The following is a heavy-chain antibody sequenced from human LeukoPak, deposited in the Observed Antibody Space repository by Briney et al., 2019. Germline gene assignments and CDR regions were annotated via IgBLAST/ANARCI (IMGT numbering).Heavy chain of an antibody. CDR3: ATGFRLYGDFRNAFDI. CDR1: GYTLTELS. J-gene: IGHJ3*02. Sequence: ASVKVSYKVSGYTLTELSMHWVRQAPGKGLEWMGGFDPEDGETIYAQKFQGRVTMTEDTSTDTAYMELSSLRSEDTAVYYCATGFRLYGDFRNAFDIWGQGTMVTVSS. V-gene: IGHV1-24*01. D-gene: IGHD4-17*01. CDR2: FDPEDGET.